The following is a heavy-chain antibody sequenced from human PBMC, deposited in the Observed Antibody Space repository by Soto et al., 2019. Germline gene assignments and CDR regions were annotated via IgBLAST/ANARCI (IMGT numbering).Heavy chain of an antibody. CDR2: ISAYNGNT. Sequence: QVQLVQSGAEVKKPGASVKVSCKASGYTFTSYGISWVRQAPGQGLEWMGWISAYNGNTNYAQKLQGRVTMTTDTSTSTAYMELRSLRSDDTAVYYCAREPIATYTSSSEGRGWFDPWGQGTLVTVSS. CDR1: GYTFTSYG. J-gene: IGHJ5*02. CDR3: AREPIATYTSSSEGRGWFDP. D-gene: IGHD6-6*01. V-gene: IGHV1-18*04.